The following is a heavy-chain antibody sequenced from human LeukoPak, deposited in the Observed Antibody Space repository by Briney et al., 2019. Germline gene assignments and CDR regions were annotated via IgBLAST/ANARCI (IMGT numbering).Heavy chain of an antibody. J-gene: IGHJ4*02. V-gene: IGHV3-48*04. Sequence: GGSLRLSCAASGFRLSSYSMNWVRQAPGKGLEWVSYIDSGSSTIYYADSVRGRFTISRDNAKNSLYLQMNSLRAEDTAVYYCAREQLWSSDYWGQGTLVTVSP. D-gene: IGHD5-18*01. CDR3: AREQLWSSDY. CDR1: GFRLSSYS. CDR2: IDSGSSTI.